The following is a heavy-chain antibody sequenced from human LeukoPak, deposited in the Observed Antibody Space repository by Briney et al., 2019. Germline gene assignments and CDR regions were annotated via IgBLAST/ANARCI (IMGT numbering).Heavy chain of an antibody. CDR3: ARDHNASVFDY. CDR2: INHSGST. V-gene: IGHV4-34*01. J-gene: IGHJ4*02. CDR1: GGSFSGYY. D-gene: IGHD1-1*01. Sequence: SETLSLTCAVYGGSFSGYYWSWIRQLLGKGLEGIGEINHSGSTNYNPSLKSRVTISVDTSKNQFSLKLSSVTAADTAVYYCARDHNASVFDYWGQGTLVTVSS.